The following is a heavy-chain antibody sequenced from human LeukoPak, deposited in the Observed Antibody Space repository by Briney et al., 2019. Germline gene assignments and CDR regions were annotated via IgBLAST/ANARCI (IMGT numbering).Heavy chain of an antibody. CDR1: GFTFSSYA. J-gene: IGHJ4*02. Sequence: PGRSLRLSCAASGFTFSSYATHWVRQAPGKGLEWVAVISYDGSNKYYADSVKGRFTIPRDNSKNTLYLQMNSLRAEDTAVYYCARDAGSGYYTEHFDYWGQGTLVTVSS. CDR2: ISYDGSNK. CDR3: ARDAGSGYYTEHFDY. V-gene: IGHV3-30-3*01. D-gene: IGHD3-3*01.